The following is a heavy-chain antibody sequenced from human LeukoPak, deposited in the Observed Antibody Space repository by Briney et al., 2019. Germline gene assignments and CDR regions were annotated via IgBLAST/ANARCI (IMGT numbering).Heavy chain of an antibody. D-gene: IGHD1-26*01. J-gene: IGHJ4*02. CDR1: GYTLTELS. CDR3: ATLYITQSYSGSSD. CDR2: FDPEDGET. V-gene: IGHV1-24*01. Sequence: ASVKVSCKVSGYTLTELSMHWVRQAPGKGLEWMGGFDPEDGETIYAQKFQGRVTMTEDTSTDTAYMELSGLRSEDTAVYYCATLYITQSYSGSSDWGQGTLVTVSS.